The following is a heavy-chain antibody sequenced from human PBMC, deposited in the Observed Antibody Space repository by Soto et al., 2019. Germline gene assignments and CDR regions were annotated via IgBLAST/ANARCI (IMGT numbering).Heavy chain of an antibody. CDR3: ARANWYFDY. D-gene: IGHD7-27*01. CDR2: IDYTGAT. J-gene: IGHJ4*02. CDR1: GGSIKTHY. Sequence: SETLSLTCTVSGGSIKTHYWSWIRQPPGKGLEWIGYIDYTGATNYSPSLASRVTISVDTSKNQFSLKLTSLTAADTAIYYCARANWYFDYWGQGTLVTVSS. V-gene: IGHV4-59*11.